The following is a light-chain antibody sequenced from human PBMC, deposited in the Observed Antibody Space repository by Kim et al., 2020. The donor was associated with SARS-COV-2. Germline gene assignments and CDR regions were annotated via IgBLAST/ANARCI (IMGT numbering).Light chain of an antibody. V-gene: IGLV3-21*04. CDR2: YTS. Sequence: SYELTQPPSLSVAPGKTARITCGGNNIGGKNVRWYQQKPGQAPVLVKFYTSDRPSGLPARISASNSGNTATLTISGVEAGDEADYYCQVWDTSTDPVV. CDR1: NIGGKN. CDR3: QVWDTSTDPVV. J-gene: IGLJ2*01.